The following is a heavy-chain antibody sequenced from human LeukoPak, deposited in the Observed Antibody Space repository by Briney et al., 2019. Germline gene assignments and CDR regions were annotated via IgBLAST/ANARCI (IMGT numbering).Heavy chain of an antibody. CDR1: GYTFITYY. CDR2: INPSGGTT. CDR3: ARTMVPAAPFDF. V-gene: IGHV1-46*01. D-gene: IGHD2-2*01. J-gene: IGHJ4*02. Sequence: GASVTVSCKASGYTFITYYMHWVRQAPGKGREWMGIINPSGGTTNYEQKFQGRVTMTRDTSTSTVYMELSSLRSDDTAVYYCARTMVPAAPFDFWGQGTLVTVSS.